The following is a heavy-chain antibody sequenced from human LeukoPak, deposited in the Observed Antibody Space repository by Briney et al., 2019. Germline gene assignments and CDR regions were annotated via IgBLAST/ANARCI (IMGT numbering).Heavy chain of an antibody. J-gene: IGHJ4*02. CDR2: IKQDGSEK. Sequence: GGSLRLSCTASEFTFSNYWMNWVRQAPWRGLEWVANIKQDGSEKYYVDSVKGRFTISRDNAKNSLYLQMNSLRAEDAAVYYYVGGGYWGQGTLVTVSS. CDR1: EFTFSNYW. V-gene: IGHV3-7*04. CDR3: VGGGY.